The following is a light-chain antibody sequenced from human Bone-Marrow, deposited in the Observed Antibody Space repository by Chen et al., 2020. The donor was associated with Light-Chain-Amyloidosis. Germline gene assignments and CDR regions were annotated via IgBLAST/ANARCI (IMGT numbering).Light chain of an antibody. CDR1: SSNIGKSY. Sequence: QSVLTHPPSVSAAPGQTVTISCPGSSSNIGKSYVSWYQPFPGIAPKLLIYVNDKQPSGIPDRFSGSKSGTAATLGITGLQTRDEAAYYCGTWDYGLSVFVFGTGTEVTVL. CDR2: VND. CDR3: GTWDYGLSVFV. J-gene: IGLJ1*01. V-gene: IGLV1-51*01.